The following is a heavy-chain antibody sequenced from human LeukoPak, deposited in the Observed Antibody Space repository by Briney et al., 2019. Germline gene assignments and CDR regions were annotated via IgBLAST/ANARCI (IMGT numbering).Heavy chain of an antibody. CDR1: GFTVNSNY. J-gene: IGHJ6*04. CDR2: ISGSGGST. CDR3: AELGITMIGGV. Sequence: GGSLRLSCAASGFTVNSNYISWVRQAPGKGLEWVSAISGSGGSTYYADSVKGRFTISRDNAKNSLYLQMNSLRAEDTAVYYCAELGITMIGGVWGKGTTVTISS. D-gene: IGHD3-10*02. V-gene: IGHV3-23*01.